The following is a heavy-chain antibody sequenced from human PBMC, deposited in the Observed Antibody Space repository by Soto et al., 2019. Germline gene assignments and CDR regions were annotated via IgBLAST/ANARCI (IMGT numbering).Heavy chain of an antibody. V-gene: IGHV3-48*02. CDR1: GFTFSSYS. Sequence: HPGGSLRLSCAASGFTFSSYSMNWVRQAPGKGLEWVSYISSSSSTIYYADSVKGRFTISRDNAKSSLYLQMNSLRDEDTAVYYCATIPREYCTNCVCYRPHYYGIDVWGQGTTVTVSS. J-gene: IGHJ6*02. CDR2: ISSSSSTI. D-gene: IGHD2-8*01. CDR3: ATIPREYCTNCVCYRPHYYGIDV.